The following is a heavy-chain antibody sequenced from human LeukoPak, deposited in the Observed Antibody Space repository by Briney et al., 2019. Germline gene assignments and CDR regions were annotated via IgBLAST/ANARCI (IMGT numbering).Heavy chain of an antibody. Sequence: GGSLRLSCAASGFTFSNYAMSWVRQAPGKGLEWVSGISGNGATTYYADSVKGRFTISRDNSKNTLYLQMNSLRAEDTAVYYCANTPEGRIAVAGAGVLDHWGQGTLVTDSS. CDR1: GFTFSNYA. V-gene: IGHV3-23*01. D-gene: IGHD6-19*01. J-gene: IGHJ4*02. CDR3: ANTPEGRIAVAGAGVLDH. CDR2: ISGNGATT.